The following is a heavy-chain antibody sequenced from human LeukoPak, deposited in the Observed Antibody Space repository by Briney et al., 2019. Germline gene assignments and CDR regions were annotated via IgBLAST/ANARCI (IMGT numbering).Heavy chain of an antibody. D-gene: IGHD2-2*02. CDR2: INHSGST. CDR3: ARVGVVVVPAAIRWFDP. V-gene: IGHV4-34*01. Sequence: ASETLSLTXAVYGGSFSGYYWSWIRQPPGKGLEWIGEINHSGSTNYNPSLKSRVTISVDTSKNQFSLKLSSVTAADTAVYYCARVGVVVVPAAIRWFDPWGQGTLVTVSS. CDR1: GGSFSGYY. J-gene: IGHJ5*02.